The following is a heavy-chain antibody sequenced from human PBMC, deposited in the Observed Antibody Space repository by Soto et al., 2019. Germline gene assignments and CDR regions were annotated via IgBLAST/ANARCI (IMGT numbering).Heavy chain of an antibody. J-gene: IGHJ4*02. Sequence: GGSLRLSCAASGFIFSSYAMGWVHQAPGKGLELVSTISAGGGRTYYAESVKGRFTISRDNSKNTLYLQMNSLRAEDTAVYYCTKGYYYDTCGYFDSWGQGTLVTAPQ. D-gene: IGHD3-22*01. V-gene: IGHV3-23*01. CDR3: TKGYYYDTCGYFDS. CDR1: GFIFSSYA. CDR2: ISAGGGRT.